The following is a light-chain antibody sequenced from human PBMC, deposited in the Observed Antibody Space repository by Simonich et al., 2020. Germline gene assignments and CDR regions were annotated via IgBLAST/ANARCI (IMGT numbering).Light chain of an antibody. CDR2: RNN. Sequence: QSVLTQPPSASGTPGQRFPISGSGSRSNIGSNYVYWYQQLPGTAPKLLIYRNNQRPSGVPDRFSGSKSGTSASLAISGLRSEDEADYYCAAWDDSLSGPVFGGGTKLTVL. CDR3: AAWDDSLSGPV. CDR1: RSNIGSNY. J-gene: IGLJ3*02. V-gene: IGLV1-47*01.